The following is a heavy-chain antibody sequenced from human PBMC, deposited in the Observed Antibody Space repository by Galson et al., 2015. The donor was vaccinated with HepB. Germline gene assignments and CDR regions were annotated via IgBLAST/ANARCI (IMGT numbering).Heavy chain of an antibody. CDR2: IHYSGST. D-gene: IGHD6-19*01. J-gene: IGHJ4*02. CDR3: ARDDSSGWYYFDF. V-gene: IGHV4-59*01. Sequence: LTCTVSGGSINGFYWSWIRQPPGKGLEWIGYIHYSGSTNYNPSLKSRVTISVDMSKSQCSLKVSSVTAADTAVYYCARDDSSGWYYFDFWGQGTRVTVSS. CDR1: GGSINGFY.